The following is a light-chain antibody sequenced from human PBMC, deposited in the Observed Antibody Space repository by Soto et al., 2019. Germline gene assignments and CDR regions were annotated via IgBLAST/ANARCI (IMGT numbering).Light chain of an antibody. CDR3: QQYHDWPPWT. J-gene: IGKJ1*01. V-gene: IGKV3-15*01. CDR2: GAS. Sequence: EIVMTQSPATLSVSPGERATLSCRASQNVSTNLAWYQQKPGQAPRLLIYGASTRATGIPARLSGSGSGAEFTLTISSLQSEDFAVYFCQQYHDWPPWTFGQGTMVEIK. CDR1: QNVSTN.